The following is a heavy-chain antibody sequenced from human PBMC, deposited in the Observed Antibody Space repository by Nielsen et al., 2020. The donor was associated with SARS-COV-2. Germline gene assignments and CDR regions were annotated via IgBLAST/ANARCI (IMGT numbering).Heavy chain of an antibody. Sequence: ASVKVSCKASGYTFTSYYMHWVRQAPGQGLEWMGIINPSGGSTSYAQKFQGRVTMTRDTSTSTVYMELSSLRSEDTAVYYCAREGYSNGWVLGAEIRRGIDYWGQGTLVTVSS. J-gene: IGHJ4*02. CDR3: AREGYSNGWVLGAEIRRGIDY. D-gene: IGHD6-19*01. CDR1: GYTFTSYY. CDR2: INPSGGST. V-gene: IGHV1-46*01.